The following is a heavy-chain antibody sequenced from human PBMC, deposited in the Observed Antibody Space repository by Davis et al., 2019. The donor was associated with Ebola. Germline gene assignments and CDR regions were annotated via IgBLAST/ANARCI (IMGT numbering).Heavy chain of an antibody. CDR2: IYYSGST. CDR1: GGSISSYY. CDR3: ARVSWGFIDY. D-gene: IGHD3-10*01. J-gene: IGHJ4*02. V-gene: IGHV4-59*01. Sequence: SETLSLTCTVSGGSISSYYWSRIRQSPGKGLEWIGYIYYSGSTYYNPTLKSTVTISVDTSKNQFSLKLSSVTAANTAVYYCARVSWGFIDYWGQGTLVTVSS.